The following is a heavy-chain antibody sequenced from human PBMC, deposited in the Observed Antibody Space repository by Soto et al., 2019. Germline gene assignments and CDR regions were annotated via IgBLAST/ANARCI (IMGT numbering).Heavy chain of an antibody. J-gene: IGHJ4*02. CDR3: ARGQYQLGIVKFDY. Sequence: QVQLVESGGGVVQPGRSLRLSCAASGFTFSSYAMHWVRQAPGKGLEWVAVISYDGSNKYYADSVKGRFTISRDNSKNTLYLQMNSLRAEDTAVYYCARGQYQLGIVKFDYWGQGTLVTVSS. CDR2: ISYDGSNK. V-gene: IGHV3-30-3*01. CDR1: GFTFSSYA. D-gene: IGHD2-2*01.